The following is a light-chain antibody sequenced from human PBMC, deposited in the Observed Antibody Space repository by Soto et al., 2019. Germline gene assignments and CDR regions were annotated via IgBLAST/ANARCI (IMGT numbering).Light chain of an antibody. CDR2: DTS. CDR1: QSVSSY. CDR3: QQRSNWPLVT. Sequence: EIVLTQSPATLSLSPGESATLSCRASQSVSSYLAWYQQKPGQPPRLLIYDTSNRATGIPARFSGSGYGTDFTLTISSLDPEDFAVYYCQQRSNWPLVTFGPGTRVDIK. V-gene: IGKV3-11*01. J-gene: IGKJ3*01.